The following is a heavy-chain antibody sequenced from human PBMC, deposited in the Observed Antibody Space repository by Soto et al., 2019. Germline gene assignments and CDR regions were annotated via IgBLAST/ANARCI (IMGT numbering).Heavy chain of an antibody. CDR2: IYYSGST. V-gene: IGHV4-31*03. J-gene: IGHJ6*02. D-gene: IGHD2-21*01. CDR3: AASCVGCGGFNYYGMDV. Sequence: QVQLQESGPGLVKPSQTLSLTCTVSGGSISSGGYYWSWIRQHPGKGLEWIWYIYYSGSTYYNPSLKSRVTISVDTSKNQFSLKLSSVTAADTAVYYCAASCVGCGGFNYYGMDVWGQGTTVTVSS. CDR1: GGSISSGGYY.